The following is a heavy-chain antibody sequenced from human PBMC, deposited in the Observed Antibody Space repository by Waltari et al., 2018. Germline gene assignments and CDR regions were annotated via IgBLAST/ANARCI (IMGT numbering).Heavy chain of an antibody. D-gene: IGHD2-15*01. Sequence: EVQLVESGGGLVQPGGSLRLSCSASGFTPSSYWIHWVRQAPGKGLVWVSRIDSDGSSTNYAESVKGRFTISRDNAKNTLYLQMNSLSADDTAIYYCARGVRGARYFDFWGQGTLVTVSS. CDR3: ARGVRGARYFDF. J-gene: IGHJ4*02. V-gene: IGHV3-74*01. CDR1: GFTPSSYW. CDR2: IDSDGSST.